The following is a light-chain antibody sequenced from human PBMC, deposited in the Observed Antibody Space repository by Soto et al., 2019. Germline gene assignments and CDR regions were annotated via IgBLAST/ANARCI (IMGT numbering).Light chain of an antibody. CDR1: QSISSW. CDR3: QQYNSYPWT. V-gene: IGKV1-5*03. J-gene: IGKJ1*01. CDR2: KAS. Sequence: DIQMTQSPSTLSASVGDRVTITCRASQSISSWLAWYQQKPGKATKLLIYKASSLESGVPSGFSGSGSGTEFTLTISSLQPDDFATYYCQQYNSYPWTFGQGTKVEIK.